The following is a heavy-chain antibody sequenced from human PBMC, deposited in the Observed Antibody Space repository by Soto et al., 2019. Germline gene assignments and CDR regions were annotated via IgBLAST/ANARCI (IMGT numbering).Heavy chain of an antibody. CDR2: INHSGST. J-gene: IGHJ5*02. CDR1: GGSFSGYY. V-gene: IGHV4-34*01. Sequence: SETLSLTCAVYGGSFSGYYWSWIRQPPGKGLEWIGEINHSGSTNYNPSLKSRVTISVDTSKNQFSLKLSSVTAADTAVYYCARGATVTTYVFDPWGQGTLVTVSS. D-gene: IGHD4-17*01. CDR3: ARGATVTTYVFDP.